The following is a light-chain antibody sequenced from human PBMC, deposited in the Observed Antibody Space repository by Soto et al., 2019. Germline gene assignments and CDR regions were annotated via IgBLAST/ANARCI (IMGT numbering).Light chain of an antibody. CDR1: RSNIGRNT. CDR3: ATWDDSLIGVV. V-gene: IGLV1-44*01. J-gene: IGLJ2*01. Sequence: QPVLTQPPSASETPGQRVTISCSGGRSNIGRNTVNWYQQLPGTAPRLLIYSTNQRPSGVPDRFSGSRSGTSASLAITGLQSEDEADYYCATWDDSLIGVVFGGGTQLTVL. CDR2: STN.